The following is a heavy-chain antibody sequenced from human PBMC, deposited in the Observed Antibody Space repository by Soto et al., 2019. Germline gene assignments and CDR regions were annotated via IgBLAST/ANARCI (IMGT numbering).Heavy chain of an antibody. CDR3: ARESVQYYDSSRVDY. V-gene: IGHV3-48*03. CDR2: ISSSGSTI. CDR1: GFTFSSYE. J-gene: IGHJ4*02. D-gene: IGHD3-22*01. Sequence: EVQLVESGGGLVQPGGSLRLSCAASGFTFSSYEMNWVRQAPGKGLEWVSYISSSGSTIYYADSVKGRFTISRDNAKNSLYLQMNSLRAEDTVVYYCARESVQYYDSSRVDYWGQGTLVTVSS.